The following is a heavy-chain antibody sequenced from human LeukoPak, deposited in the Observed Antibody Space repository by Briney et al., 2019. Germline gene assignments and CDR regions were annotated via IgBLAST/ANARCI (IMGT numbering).Heavy chain of an antibody. D-gene: IGHD3-22*01. Sequence: GASVKVSCKASGDTFTSYAISWVRQAPGQGLEWMGRIIAIFGTANYAQKFQGRVTITTDESTSTAYMELSSLRSEDTAVYYCARRGYDYWGQGTLVTVSS. CDR2: IIAIFGTA. CDR1: GDTFTSYA. CDR3: ARRGYDY. J-gene: IGHJ4*02. V-gene: IGHV1-69*05.